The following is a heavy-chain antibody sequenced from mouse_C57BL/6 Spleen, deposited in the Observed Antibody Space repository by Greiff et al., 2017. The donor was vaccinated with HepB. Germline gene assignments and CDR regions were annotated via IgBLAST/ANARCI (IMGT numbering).Heavy chain of an antibody. CDR3: AGYYSNWYFDV. CDR1: GYAFSSSW. J-gene: IGHJ1*03. Sequence: VQLQQSGPELVKPGASVKISCKASGYAFSSSWMNWVKQRPGKGLEWIGRIYPGDGDTNYNGKFKGKATLTADKSSSTAYMQLSSLTSEDSAVYFCAGYYSNWYFDVWGTGTTVTVSS. D-gene: IGHD2-5*01. V-gene: IGHV1-82*01. CDR2: IYPGDGDT.